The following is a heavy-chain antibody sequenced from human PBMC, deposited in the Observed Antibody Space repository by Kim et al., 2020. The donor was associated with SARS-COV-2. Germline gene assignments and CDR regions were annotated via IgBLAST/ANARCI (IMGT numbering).Heavy chain of an antibody. Sequence: SVKVSCKASGGTFSSYAISWVRQAPGQGLEWMGGIIPIFGTANYAQKFQGRVTITADESTSTAYMELSSLRSEDTAVYYCAREPSGYDSPLPDYYYYYGMDVWGQGTTVTVSS. J-gene: IGHJ6*02. V-gene: IGHV1-69*13. CDR2: IIPIFGTA. CDR3: AREPSGYDSPLPDYYYYYGMDV. D-gene: IGHD5-12*01. CDR1: GGTFSSYA.